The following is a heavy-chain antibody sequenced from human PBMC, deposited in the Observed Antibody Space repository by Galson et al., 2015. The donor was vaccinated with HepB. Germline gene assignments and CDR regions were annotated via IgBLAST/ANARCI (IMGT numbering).Heavy chain of an antibody. V-gene: IGHV2-5*02. CDR2: IYWDDDK. Sequence: PALVKPTQTLTLTCTFSGFSLSTSEVGVGWIRQPPGKALEWLALIYWDDDKRYSPSLKSRLTITKDTSKNQVVLTMTNMDPVDTATYYCARDYYDSSGEHYNFDYWGQGTLVTVSS. D-gene: IGHD3-22*01. J-gene: IGHJ4*02. CDR1: GFSLSTSEVG. CDR3: ARDYYDSSGEHYNFDY.